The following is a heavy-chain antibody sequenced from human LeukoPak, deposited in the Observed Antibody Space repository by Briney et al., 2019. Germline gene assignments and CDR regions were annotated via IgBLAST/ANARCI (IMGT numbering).Heavy chain of an antibody. CDR2: IRYDGSNK. Sequence: GGSLRLSCAASGFTFSSYGMHWVRQAPGKGLEWVAFIRYDGSNKYYADSVKGRFTISRDNSKNTLYLQLNSLRAEDTAVYYCAKGLGPGIWFGELFNYWGQGALVTVSS. D-gene: IGHD3-10*01. V-gene: IGHV3-30*02. CDR3: AKGLGPGIWFGELFNY. J-gene: IGHJ4*02. CDR1: GFTFSSYG.